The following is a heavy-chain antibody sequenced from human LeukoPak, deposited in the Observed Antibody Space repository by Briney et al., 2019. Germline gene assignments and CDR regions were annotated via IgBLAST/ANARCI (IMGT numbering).Heavy chain of an antibody. CDR2: IYYSGST. CDR3: ARANERLWVTMIVVNAFDI. J-gene: IGHJ3*02. CDR1: GGSISSGDYY. V-gene: IGHV4-30-4*01. Sequence: PSETLSLTCTVSGGSISSGDYYWGWIRQPPGKGLEWIGYIYYSGSTYYNPSLKSRVTISVDTSKNQFSLKLSSVTAADTAVYYCARANERLWVTMIVVNAFDIWGQGTMVTVSS. D-gene: IGHD3-22*01.